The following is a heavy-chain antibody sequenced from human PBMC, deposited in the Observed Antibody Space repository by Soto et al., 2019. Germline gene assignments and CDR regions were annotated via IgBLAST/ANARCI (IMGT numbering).Heavy chain of an antibody. CDR2: ISFDGTAT. CDR3: VRDRRLRGHPFDI. CDR1: GFSFSSSW. V-gene: IGHV3-74*03. D-gene: IGHD2-21*02. Sequence: EVQLVESGGGLVQPGGSLRLSCAASGFSFSSSWMHWVRQAPGKGLVWVSRISFDGTATTSADAMKGRFIISRDNAKNTLFLQMHNLRAADTAMYYCVRDRRLRGHPFDIWGQGTFVSVSS. J-gene: IGHJ3*02.